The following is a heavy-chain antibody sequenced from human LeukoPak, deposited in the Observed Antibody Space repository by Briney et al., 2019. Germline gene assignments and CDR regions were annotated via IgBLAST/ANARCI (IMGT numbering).Heavy chain of an antibody. V-gene: IGHV4-38-2*01. D-gene: IGHD2-2*02. CDR1: GYSISSGYY. CDR3: ARQDQKIPSFDP. J-gene: IGHJ5*02. Sequence: PSETLSLTCAVSGYSISSGYYWGWIRQPPGEGLEWIGSIYHSGSTYYNPSLKSRVTISVDTSKNQFSLKLSSVTAADTAMYYCARQDQKIPSFDPWGQGTLVTVSS. CDR2: IYHSGST.